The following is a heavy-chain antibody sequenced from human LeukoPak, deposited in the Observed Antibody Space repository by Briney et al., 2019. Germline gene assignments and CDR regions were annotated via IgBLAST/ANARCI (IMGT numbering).Heavy chain of an antibody. CDR1: GGSISSYY. D-gene: IGHD3-10*01. V-gene: IGHV4-4*07. Sequence: SETLSLTCTVSGGSISSYYWSWIRQPAGKGLEWIGRIYTSGSTNYNPSLKSRVTMSVDTSKNQFSLKLSSVTAADTAVYYCAREARGVIILYYFDYWGQGTLVTVSS. J-gene: IGHJ4*02. CDR2: IYTSGST. CDR3: AREARGVIILYYFDY.